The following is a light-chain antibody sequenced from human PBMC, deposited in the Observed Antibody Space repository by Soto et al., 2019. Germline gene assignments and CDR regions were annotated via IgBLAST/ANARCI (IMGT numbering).Light chain of an antibody. Sequence: TVLTQSPATLSLSPGERATLSCKASQSIGNSLGWFQQKPGQAPRLLIDDAFNRATGIPARFTGSGSGSDFTLTISSLEPEDFGLDYCRQRYNWPLTFGGGTKVEIK. V-gene: IGKV3-11*01. CDR2: DAF. CDR1: QSIGNS. J-gene: IGKJ4*01. CDR3: RQRYNWPLT.